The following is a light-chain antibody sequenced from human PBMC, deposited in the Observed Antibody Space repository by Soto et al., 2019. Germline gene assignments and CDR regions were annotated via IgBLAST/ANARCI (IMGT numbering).Light chain of an antibody. Sequence: QSVLTQPASVSGSPGQSITISCTGTSSDVGSYYFVSWYQKHPDKAPKLLIFEINKRPSGVSHRFSGSKSGNTASLTISGLQAEDEADYFCCSYAVGSVSVFGAGTKLTVL. CDR1: SSDVGSYYF. J-gene: IGLJ1*01. V-gene: IGLV2-23*02. CDR3: CSYAVGSVSV. CDR2: EIN.